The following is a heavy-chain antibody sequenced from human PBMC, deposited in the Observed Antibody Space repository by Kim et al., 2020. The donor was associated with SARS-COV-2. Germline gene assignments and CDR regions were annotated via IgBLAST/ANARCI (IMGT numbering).Heavy chain of an antibody. J-gene: IGHJ3*02. CDR2: IKQDASVI. V-gene: IGHV3-7*01. CDR1: GFTFSSYW. D-gene: IGHD3-16*01. Sequence: GGSLRLSCAASGFTFSSYWMSWVRQAPGKGLEWVASIKQDASVISYVDSVRGRFTISRDNAKNSLSLQMDSLRAEDTALHFCARPYRGGSFDIWGQGTMVTVSS. CDR3: ARPYRGGSFDI.